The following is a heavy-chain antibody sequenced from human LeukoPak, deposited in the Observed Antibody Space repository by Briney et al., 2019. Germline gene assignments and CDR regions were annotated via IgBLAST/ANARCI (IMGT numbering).Heavy chain of an antibody. J-gene: IGHJ4*02. CDR2: ITSSSTNI. CDR1: GFTFSTYN. D-gene: IGHD1-26*01. CDR3: ATSGNYYLKY. V-gene: IGHV3-48*02. Sequence: GGSLRLSCAASGFTFSTYNMNWVRQAPGKGLEWVSHITSSSTNIYYADSVKGRFTISRDNAKNALSLQMNSLRDEDTAVYYRATSGNYYLKYWGQGTLVTVSS.